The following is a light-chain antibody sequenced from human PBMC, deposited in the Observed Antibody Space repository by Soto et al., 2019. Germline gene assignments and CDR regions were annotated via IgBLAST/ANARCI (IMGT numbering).Light chain of an antibody. J-gene: IGKJ1*01. CDR1: QSISSY. V-gene: IGKV1-39*01. Sequence: DIQMTQSPSSLSASVGDRFTITCRASQSISSYLNWYQQKPGKAPKLLIYAASSLQSGVPSRFSGSVSGTDFTLTISSLQPEDFATYYCQQSYSTPRPFGQGTKVDIK. CDR3: QQSYSTPRP. CDR2: AAS.